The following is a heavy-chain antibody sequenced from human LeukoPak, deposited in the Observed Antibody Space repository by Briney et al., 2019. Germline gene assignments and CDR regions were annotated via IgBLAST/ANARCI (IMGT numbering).Heavy chain of an antibody. V-gene: IGHV4-59*01. D-gene: IGHD3-10*01. CDR1: GGSISGYY. J-gene: IGHJ5*02. Sequence: PSETLSLTCTVSGGSISGYYWSWIRQPPGKGLEWIGYIYYTGSTNYNPSLKSRVIISVDTSKNQFSLKVSSVTAADTAVYYCARYAVRGVIGNNWFDPWGQGTLVTVSS. CDR2: IYYTGST. CDR3: ARYAVRGVIGNNWFDP.